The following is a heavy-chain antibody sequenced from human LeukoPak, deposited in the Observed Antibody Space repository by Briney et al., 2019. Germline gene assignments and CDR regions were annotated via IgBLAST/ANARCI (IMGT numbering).Heavy chain of an antibody. CDR3: ARSSKWELRGAFDI. CDR1: GGSLSDYY. D-gene: IGHD1-26*01. Sequence: SETLSLTCTVSGGSLSDYYWNWIRQPPGKGLEWIAYIHSRGSTNYNPSLKSRVTISVDTSKNQFSLKLSSVTAADTAVYYCARSSKWELRGAFDIWGQGTMVTVSS. CDR2: IHSRGST. J-gene: IGHJ3*02. V-gene: IGHV4-59*12.